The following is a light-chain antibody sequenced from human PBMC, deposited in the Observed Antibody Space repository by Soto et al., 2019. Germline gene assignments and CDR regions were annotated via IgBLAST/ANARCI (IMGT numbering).Light chain of an antibody. V-gene: IGKV3-15*01. CDR3: QQYTNWPMT. CDR1: QSVSSSY. CDR2: DAS. Sequence: EIVLTQSPGTLSLSPGERATRSCRASQSVSSSYLAWYKQKPGQAPRLLIYDASTRATGIPARFSGSGSGTEFTLTISSLQSEDFAVYYCQQYTNWPMTFGQGTRLEIK. J-gene: IGKJ5*01.